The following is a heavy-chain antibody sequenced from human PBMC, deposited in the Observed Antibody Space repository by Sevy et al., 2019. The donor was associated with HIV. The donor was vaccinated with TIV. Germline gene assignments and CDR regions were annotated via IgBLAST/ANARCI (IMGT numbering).Heavy chain of an antibody. CDR3: AREGCTKPHDY. CDR2: LSFGGGEI. V-gene: IGHV3-23*01. CDR1: GFTFSKYS. J-gene: IGHJ4*02. D-gene: IGHD2-8*01. Sequence: GGSLRLSCAASGFTFSKYSMSWVRQPPGKGLEWVSTLSFGGGEINYADSVKGRFTISRDNSKSSVYLQMNNLRPEDTAVYYCAREGCTKPHDYCGQGTLVTVSS.